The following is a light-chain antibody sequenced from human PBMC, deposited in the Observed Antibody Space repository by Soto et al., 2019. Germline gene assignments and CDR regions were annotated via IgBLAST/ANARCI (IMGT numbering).Light chain of an antibody. CDR3: QHYNDWPPKVT. CDR2: GAS. CDR1: QSISSN. Sequence: IVMTQSPATLSVSPGERATLSCRASQSISSNLAWYQQKPGQAPRLLIYGASTRATGIPARFSGSGSGTEFTLTISGLQSEDFAIYYCQHYNDWPPKVTFGQGTRLEIK. V-gene: IGKV3-15*01. J-gene: IGKJ5*01.